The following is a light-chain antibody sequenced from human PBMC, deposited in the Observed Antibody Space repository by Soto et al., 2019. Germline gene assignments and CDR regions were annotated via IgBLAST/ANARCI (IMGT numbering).Light chain of an antibody. J-gene: IGLJ1*01. Sequence: VSDRFSGSRSANTASLTISGLQAQDEADYYCSSYSSNNILSYVFGTGTKLTVL. CDR3: SSYSSNNILSYV. V-gene: IGLV2-14*01.